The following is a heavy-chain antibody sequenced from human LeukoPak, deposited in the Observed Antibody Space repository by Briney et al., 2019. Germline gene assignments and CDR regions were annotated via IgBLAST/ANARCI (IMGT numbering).Heavy chain of an antibody. CDR2: ISGSGFTI. Sequence: GGSLRLSCAVSGFTHSNYSMNWVRQAPGKGLEWISYISGSGFTIHYADSVKGRFTISRDNAKNSLYLQMNSLRAEDTAVYYCARGVPKTSYYYYYMDVWGKGTTVTASS. CDR3: ARGVPKTSYYYYYMDV. J-gene: IGHJ6*03. D-gene: IGHD4-11*01. V-gene: IGHV3-48*01. CDR1: GFTHSNYS.